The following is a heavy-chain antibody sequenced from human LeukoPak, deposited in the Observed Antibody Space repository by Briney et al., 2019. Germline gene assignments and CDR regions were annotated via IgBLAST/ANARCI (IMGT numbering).Heavy chain of an antibody. V-gene: IGHV3-30*02. CDR3: ARDPYSGSYFDY. Sequence: GGSLRLSCAASGFTFSSYGMHWVRQAPGKGLEWVAFIRYDGSNKYYADSVKGRFTISRDSSKNTLYLQMNSLRAEDTAVYYCARDPYSGSYFDYWGQGTLVTVSS. D-gene: IGHD1-26*01. J-gene: IGHJ4*02. CDR2: IRYDGSNK. CDR1: GFTFSSYG.